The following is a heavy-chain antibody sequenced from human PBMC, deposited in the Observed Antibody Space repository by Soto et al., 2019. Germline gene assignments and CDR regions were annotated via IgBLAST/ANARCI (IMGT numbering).Heavy chain of an antibody. D-gene: IGHD2-2*01. CDR1: GYTFTGFY. Sequence: ASVKVSCTASGYTFTGFYILWVRQAPGQGLERMGWINPNSGGTNYAQKFQGWVTMTRDTSITTAYMVLSRLRSDDTAVYYCAREAVLYCSSTSCSAAFDYWGQGTLVTVSS. CDR3: AREAVLYCSSTSCSAAFDY. V-gene: IGHV1-2*04. CDR2: INPNSGGT. J-gene: IGHJ4*02.